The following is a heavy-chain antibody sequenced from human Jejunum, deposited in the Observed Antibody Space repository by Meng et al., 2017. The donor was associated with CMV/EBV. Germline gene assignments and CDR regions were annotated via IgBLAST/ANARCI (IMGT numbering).Heavy chain of an antibody. CDR1: GVSIGSGDYY. Sequence: QGPLQAPGHGLGKPSPPLSRTSPVSGVSIGSGDYYWSWIRQPPGKGLEWIGYIHDTGSTSHNPSLKRRVDISLGTSKNQFSLTLNSVTAEDTAVYFCARGSIFVSFHSWGQGTLVTVSS. D-gene: IGHD3-3*01. V-gene: IGHV4-30-4*08. J-gene: IGHJ5*01. CDR3: ARGSIFVSFHS. CDR2: IHDTGST.